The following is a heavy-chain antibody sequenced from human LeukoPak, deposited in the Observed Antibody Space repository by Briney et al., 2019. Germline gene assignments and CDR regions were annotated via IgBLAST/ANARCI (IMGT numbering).Heavy chain of an antibody. Sequence: WMSRRRSCAASGFTFSSYGMHWVGPAPGMGLKWVAVVWYGESNKYYADSVKGRFTISRANSKNTLYLQMNSLTVEDTAVYYGARGRGGQYSGYDCLDVWGQGTTVTVSS. CDR1: GFTFSSYG. J-gene: IGHJ6*02. CDR2: VWYGESNK. CDR3: ARGRGGQYSGYDCLDV. V-gene: IGHV3-33*01. D-gene: IGHD5-12*01.